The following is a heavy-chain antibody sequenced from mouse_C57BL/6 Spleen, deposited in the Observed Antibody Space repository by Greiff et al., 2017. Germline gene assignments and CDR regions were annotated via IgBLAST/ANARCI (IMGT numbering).Heavy chain of an antibody. V-gene: IGHV5-17*01. D-gene: IGHD2-4*01. J-gene: IGHJ2*01. CDR1: GFTFSDYG. CDR2: ISSGSSTI. Sequence: EVTLVESGGGLVKPGGSLKLSCAASGFTFSDYGMHWVRQAPEKGLEWVAYISSGSSTIYYADTVKGRFTISRDNAKNTLFLQMTSLRSEDTAMYYCARIYYDYDGGGFDYWGQGTTLTVSS. CDR3: ARIYYDYDGGGFDY.